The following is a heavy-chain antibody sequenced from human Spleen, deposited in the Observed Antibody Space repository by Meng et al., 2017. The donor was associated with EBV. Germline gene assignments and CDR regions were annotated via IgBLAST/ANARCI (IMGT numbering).Heavy chain of an antibody. D-gene: IGHD6-19*01. Sequence: EVQLVESGXALIQPGGXLILSCAASGFTVSSNYMSWVRQAPVKGLEWVSIIYSGGSTYYRDSVKGRFTISRDNSKNTLYLQMNSLRAEDTAVYYCARGEQWLGPDYWGQGTLVTVSS. CDR3: ARGEQWLGPDY. J-gene: IGHJ4*02. CDR2: IYSGGST. V-gene: IGHV3-53*01. CDR1: GFTVSSNY.